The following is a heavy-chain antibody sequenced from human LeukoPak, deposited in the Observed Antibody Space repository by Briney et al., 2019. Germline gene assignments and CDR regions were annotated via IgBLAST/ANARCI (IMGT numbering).Heavy chain of an antibody. D-gene: IGHD6-19*01. J-gene: IGHJ3*01. CDR1: GGSISSRNYY. CDR3: ARTVGVAVAEDAFAL. CDR2: ISYSGST. V-gene: IGHV4-39*01. Sequence: KSSETLSLTCTVSGGSISSRNYYWGWIRQTPGKGLEWIGSISYSGSTYYNPSLKSRVTISVDTSKNQFSLKLSSVTAADTAVYYCARTVGVAVAEDAFALWGQGTMVTVSS.